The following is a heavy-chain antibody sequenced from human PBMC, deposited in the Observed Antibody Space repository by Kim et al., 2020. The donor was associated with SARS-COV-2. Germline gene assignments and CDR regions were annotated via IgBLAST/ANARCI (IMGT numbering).Heavy chain of an antibody. J-gene: IGHJ5*02. Sequence: GGSVRLSCAASGFIFSNYVMNWVRQAPGKGLEWVSAISTSDGTTYQPDSVKGRFTISRDNSKSTVYLQMTSLRVDDTAVYYCARGKRMPSTGPWWFDPWGQGTLVTVSS. CDR1: GFIFSNYV. CDR2: ISTSDGTT. V-gene: IGHV3-23*01. D-gene: IGHD1-1*01. CDR3: ARGKRMPSTGPWWFDP.